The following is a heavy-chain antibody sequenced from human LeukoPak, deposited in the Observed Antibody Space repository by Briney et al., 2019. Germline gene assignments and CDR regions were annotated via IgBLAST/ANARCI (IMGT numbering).Heavy chain of an antibody. CDR3: ARDAPGNTALDY. D-gene: IGHD5-18*01. CDR1: GFTFITYW. V-gene: IGHV3-74*01. Sequence: GGSLRLSCAASGFTFITYWMHWVRQAPGKGLVWVSRINGYGSSTDFADSVKGRFTISRDNAKNTLYLQMNSLRAEDTAVYYCARDAPGNTALDYWGQGTLVTVSS. J-gene: IGHJ4*02. CDR2: INGYGSST.